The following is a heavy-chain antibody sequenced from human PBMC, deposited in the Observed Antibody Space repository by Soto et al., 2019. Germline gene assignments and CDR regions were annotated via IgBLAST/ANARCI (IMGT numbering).Heavy chain of an antibody. Sequence: EASVKVSCKVSGGTFSSYRFSWVRQAPGQGLEWMGGITPVFGTPDYAQKFQGRVTVTADRSTNTAYMELSRLTSEDTAVYYCARDLPSLEVRSYGMDVWGQGTTVTVS. CDR1: GGTFSSYR. CDR3: ARDLPSLEVRSYGMDV. V-gene: IGHV1-69*06. CDR2: ITPVFGTP. J-gene: IGHJ6*02. D-gene: IGHD3-10*01.